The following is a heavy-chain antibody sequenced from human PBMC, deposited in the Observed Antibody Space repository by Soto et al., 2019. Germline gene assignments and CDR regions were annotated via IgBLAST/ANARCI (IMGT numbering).Heavy chain of an antibody. CDR2: IYYSGNT. Sequence: SETLSLTCTVSGDSISPFYWNWIRQSPGKGLEWIGYIYYSGNTNYNPSLKSRVAISVDTSKNQFSLKLSSVTAADTAVYYCARGVYDYWSGYYAGSGLDVWGQGTTVTVSS. CDR1: GDSISPFY. J-gene: IGHJ6*02. V-gene: IGHV4-59*13. D-gene: IGHD3-3*01. CDR3: ARGVYDYWSGYYAGSGLDV.